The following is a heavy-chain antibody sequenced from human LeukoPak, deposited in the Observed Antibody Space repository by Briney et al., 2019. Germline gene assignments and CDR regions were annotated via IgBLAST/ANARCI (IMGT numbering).Heavy chain of an antibody. CDR1: GGSISSSSYY. V-gene: IGHV4-61*05. J-gene: IGHJ4*02. D-gene: IGHD6-19*01. Sequence: SETLSLTCTVSGGSISSSSYYWGWIRQPPGKGLEWIGYIYYSGSTNYNPSLKSRVTISVDTSKNQFSLKLSSVTAADTAVYYCARGDSSGSDLYFDYWGQGTLVTVSS. CDR2: IYYSGST. CDR3: ARGDSSGSDLYFDY.